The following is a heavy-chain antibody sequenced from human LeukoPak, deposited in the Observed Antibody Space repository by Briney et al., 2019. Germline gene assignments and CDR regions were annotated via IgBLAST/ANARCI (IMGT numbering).Heavy chain of an antibody. CDR2: INHSGST. Sequence: PSETLSLTCAVYGGSFSGYYWSWIRQPPGKGLEWIGEINHSGSTNYNPSLKSRVTISVDTSKNQFSLKLSSVTAADTAVYYCARGIQRGYCSGGSCLRATFDYWGQGTLVTVSS. CDR1: GGSFSGYY. CDR3: ARGIQRGYCSGGSCLRATFDY. V-gene: IGHV4-34*01. J-gene: IGHJ4*02. D-gene: IGHD2-15*01.